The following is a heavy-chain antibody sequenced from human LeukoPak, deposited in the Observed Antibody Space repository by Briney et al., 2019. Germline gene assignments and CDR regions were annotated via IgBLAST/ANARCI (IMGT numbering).Heavy chain of an antibody. CDR1: GGTSSNYA. J-gene: IGHJ5*02. D-gene: IGHD4-17*01. CDR2: FIPIFGTA. V-gene: IGHV1-69*01. CDR3: ARATVTTYNWFDP. Sequence: PGGSLRLSCAASGGTSSNYAISWVRQAPAQGLEWMGVFIPIFGTANYAQKFQGRVTITADESTSTAYMELSSLRSEDTAVYYCARATVTTYNWFDPWGQGTLVTVSS.